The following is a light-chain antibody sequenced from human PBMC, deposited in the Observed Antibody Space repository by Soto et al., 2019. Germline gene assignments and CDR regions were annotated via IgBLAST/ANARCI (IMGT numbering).Light chain of an antibody. V-gene: IGKV3-15*01. CDR3: QQYNNWPPWT. CDR2: DAS. J-gene: IGKJ1*01. CDR1: QSVSNN. Sequence: ILMTQSPATLSVSPGERATLSCRASQSVSNNLAWYQQKPGQAPTLLIYDASTRATGIPATFSGSGSGTEFTLTISGLQSEDFAVYYCQQYNNWPPWTFGQGTKGEIK.